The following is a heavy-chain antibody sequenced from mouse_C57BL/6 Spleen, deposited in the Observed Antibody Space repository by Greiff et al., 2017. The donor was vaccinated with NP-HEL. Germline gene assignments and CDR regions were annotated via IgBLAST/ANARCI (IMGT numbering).Heavy chain of an antibody. V-gene: IGHV3-8*01. CDR3: ARGGSYDGYFDG. CDR2: ISYSGST. Sequence: EVQLQESGPGLAKPSQSLSLTCSVSGYSITSYYWNWIRQFPGNKLEYMGYISYSGSTYYNPSLKSRIPIPRDTSKNQYYLQWKSVTTEDTATYYCARGGSYDGYFDGWGQGTTLTVSS. J-gene: IGHJ2*01. D-gene: IGHD2-12*01. CDR1: GYSITSYY.